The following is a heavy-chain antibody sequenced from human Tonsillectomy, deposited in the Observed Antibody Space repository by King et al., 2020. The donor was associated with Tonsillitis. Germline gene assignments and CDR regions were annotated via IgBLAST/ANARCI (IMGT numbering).Heavy chain of an antibody. CDR2: ISWNSVSI. V-gene: IGHV3-9*01. J-gene: IGHJ4*02. CDR3: AKDGLRIGVGNYFDY. CDR1: GFTFDDYA. Sequence: DVQLVESGGGLVQPGRSLRLSCAASGFTFDDYAIHWVRQAPGKGLEWVSGISWNSVSIDYADSVKGRFTISRDNAKNSLYLQMNSLRAEDTALYYCAKDGLRIGVGNYFDYWGQGTLVTVSS. D-gene: IGHD2-21*02.